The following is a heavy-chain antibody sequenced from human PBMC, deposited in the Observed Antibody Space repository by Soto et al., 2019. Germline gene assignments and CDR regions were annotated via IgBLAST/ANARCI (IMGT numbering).Heavy chain of an antibody. D-gene: IGHD3-22*01. V-gene: IGHV3-23*01. CDR2: ISGSGGST. J-gene: IGHJ6*02. CDR3: AKGRTYYYDRSGYYYYGMDV. Sequence: EVQLLESGGGLVQPGGSLRLSCAASGFTFSSYAMSWVRQAPGKGLEWVSAISGSGGSTYYADSVKGRFTISRDNSKNTLYLQMNSLIAEDTAVYYCAKGRTYYYDRSGYYYYGMDVWGQGTTVAVSS. CDR1: GFTFSSYA.